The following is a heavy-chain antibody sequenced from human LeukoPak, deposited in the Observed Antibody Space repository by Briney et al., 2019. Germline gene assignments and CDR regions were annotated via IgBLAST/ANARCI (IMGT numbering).Heavy chain of an antibody. V-gene: IGHV3-21*01. Sequence: KTGGSLRLSCAASGFTFSSYSMNWVRQAPGKGLDWVSSISSSSYIYYADSVKGRFTISRDNAKNSLYLQMNSLRAEDTAVYYCARDSESSGSFDYWGQGTLVTVSS. CDR2: ISSSSYI. D-gene: IGHD6-19*01. CDR1: GFTFSSYS. J-gene: IGHJ4*02. CDR3: ARDSESSGSFDY.